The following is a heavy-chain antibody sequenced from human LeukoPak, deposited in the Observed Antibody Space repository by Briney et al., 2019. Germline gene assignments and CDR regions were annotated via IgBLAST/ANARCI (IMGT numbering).Heavy chain of an antibody. CDR1: GGSFSGYY. J-gene: IGHJ3*02. Sequence: SETLSLTCAVYGGSFSGYYWSWIRQPPGKGLEWIGEINHSGSTNYNLSLKSRVTISVDTSKNQFSLKLSSVTAADTAVYYCARGANRLYCSSTSSIPRRCGAFDIWGQGTMVTVSS. V-gene: IGHV4-34*01. D-gene: IGHD2-2*01. CDR3: ARGANRLYCSSTSSIPRRCGAFDI. CDR2: INHSGST.